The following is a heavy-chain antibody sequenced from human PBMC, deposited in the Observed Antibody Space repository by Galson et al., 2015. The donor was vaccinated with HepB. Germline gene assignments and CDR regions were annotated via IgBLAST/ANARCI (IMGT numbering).Heavy chain of an antibody. D-gene: IGHD1-7*01. Sequence: SVKVSCKASGYIFSNFYMHWVRQAPGQRLEWMGIINPSGGRTSYAEKFQGRVTMTRDTSTSTVYMELRNLRSEDSAVYYCARYTGTTSGNWLDPWGQGTLVTVSS. CDR1: GYIFSNFY. V-gene: IGHV1-46*01. J-gene: IGHJ5*02. CDR2: INPSGGRT. CDR3: ARYTGTTSGNWLDP.